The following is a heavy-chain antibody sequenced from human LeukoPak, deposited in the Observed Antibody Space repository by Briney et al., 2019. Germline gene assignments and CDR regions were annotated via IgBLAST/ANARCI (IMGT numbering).Heavy chain of an antibody. CDR2: IYYSGST. CDR1: GGSISSYY. Sequence: SETLSLTCTVSGGSISSYYWSWIRQPPGKGLEWIGYIYYSGSTNYNPSLKSRVTISVDTSKNQFSLKLSSVTAADTAVYYCARGLSDYGGLTDDAFDIWGQGTMVTVSS. V-gene: IGHV4-59*12. J-gene: IGHJ3*02. CDR3: ARGLSDYGGLTDDAFDI. D-gene: IGHD4-23*01.